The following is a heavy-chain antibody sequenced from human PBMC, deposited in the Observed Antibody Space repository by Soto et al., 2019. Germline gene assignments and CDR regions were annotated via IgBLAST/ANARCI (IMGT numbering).Heavy chain of an antibody. CDR1: GYSFTAYF. CDR2: INPNNGAT. D-gene: IGHD2-8*02. CDR3: ASHDPGARFDP. V-gene: IGHV1-2*02. Sequence: ASVKVSCKASGYSFTAYFMPWVRQAPGQGLEWMGWINPNNGATHYGLSFQGRVTMTRDTSISTAYMGLSTLRSDDTAVYYCASHDPGARFDPWGQGTLVTSP. J-gene: IGHJ5*02.